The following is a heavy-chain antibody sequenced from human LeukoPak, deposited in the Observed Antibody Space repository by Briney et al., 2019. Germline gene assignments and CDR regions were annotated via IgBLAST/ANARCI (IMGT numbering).Heavy chain of an antibody. CDR3: ARWEWLEYFQH. J-gene: IGHJ1*01. V-gene: IGHV4-34*01. CDR1: GGSFSGYY. D-gene: IGHD6-19*01. Sequence: SETLSLTCAVYGGSFSGYYWSWIRQPPGKGLEWIGEINHSGSTNYNPSLKSRVTISVDTSKNQFSLKLSSVTAADTAVYYCARWEWLEYFQHWGQGTLVTVSS. CDR2: INHSGST.